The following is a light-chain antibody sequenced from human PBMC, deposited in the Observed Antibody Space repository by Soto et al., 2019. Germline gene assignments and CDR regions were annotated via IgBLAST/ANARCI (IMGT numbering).Light chain of an antibody. J-gene: IGLJ2*01. CDR2: EVS. Sequence: QSVLTQPASVSESPGQSITISCIGTSSDVGGYKYVSWYQQQPGKAPKLLIYEVSNRPSGVSNRFSGSKSGNTASLTISGLQADDEADYYCSSFTSTTTYVIFGGGTQLTVL. V-gene: IGLV2-14*03. CDR3: SSFTSTTTYVI. CDR1: SSDVGGYKY.